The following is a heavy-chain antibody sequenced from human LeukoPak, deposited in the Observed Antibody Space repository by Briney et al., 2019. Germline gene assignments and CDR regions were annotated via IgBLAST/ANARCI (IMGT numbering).Heavy chain of an antibody. CDR1: GGSISSGGYY. CDR2: IYYSGST. Sequence: SETLSLTCTVSGGSISSGGYYWSWIRQHPGKGLEWIGYIYYSGSTYYNPSLKSRVTISVDTSKNQFSLKLSSVTAADTAVYYCARGAITMVRGVSYYFDYWGQGTLVTVSS. J-gene: IGHJ4*02. CDR3: ARGAITMVRGVSYYFDY. V-gene: IGHV4-31*03. D-gene: IGHD3-10*01.